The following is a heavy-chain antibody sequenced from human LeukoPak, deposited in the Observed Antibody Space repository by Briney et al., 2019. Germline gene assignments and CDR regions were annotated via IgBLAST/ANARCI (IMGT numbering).Heavy chain of an antibody. CDR1: GFTFSSYG. J-gene: IGHJ4*02. V-gene: IGHV3-30*18. Sequence: GGSLRLSCAASGFTFSSYGMHWVRQAPGKGLEWVAVISYDGSNKYYADSVKGRFTISRDNSKNTLYLQMNSLRAEDTAVYYFAKDRDYYDSSGYDLDYWGQGTLVTVSS. CDR2: ISYDGSNK. D-gene: IGHD3-22*01. CDR3: AKDRDYYDSSGYDLDY.